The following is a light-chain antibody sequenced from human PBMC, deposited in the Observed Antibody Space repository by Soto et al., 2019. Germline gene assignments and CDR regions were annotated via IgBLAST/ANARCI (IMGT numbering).Light chain of an antibody. CDR1: QSVSANN. CDR2: SAS. V-gene: IGKV3-20*01. Sequence: EIVLTQSPGTLSLSPWERATLSCRASQSVSANNLAWYQQKAGQAPRLLIYSASSRATGIPDRFSGSGSGTDFTLTISSLQPEDFATYFCQQSYTTPITFGQGTRLEIK. CDR3: QQSYTTPIT. J-gene: IGKJ5*01.